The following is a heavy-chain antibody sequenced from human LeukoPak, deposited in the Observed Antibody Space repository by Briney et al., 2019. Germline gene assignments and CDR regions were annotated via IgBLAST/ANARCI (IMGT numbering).Heavy chain of an antibody. Sequence: GGSLRLSCAASGFTFSSYSMNWVRQAPGKGLEWVSYISSSSSTIYYADSVKGRFTISRDNAKNSLYLQMNSLRAEDTAVYYCARDADSSSSVTLIDYWGQGTLVTVSS. D-gene: IGHD6-6*01. CDR2: ISSSSSTI. J-gene: IGHJ4*02. CDR1: GFTFSSYS. V-gene: IGHV3-48*04. CDR3: ARDADSSSSVTLIDY.